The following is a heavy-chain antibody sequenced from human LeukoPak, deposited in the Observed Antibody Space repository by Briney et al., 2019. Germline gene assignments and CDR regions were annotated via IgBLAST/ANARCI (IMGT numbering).Heavy chain of an antibody. CDR3: TTAQWEQGDY. CDR2: IKSKTDGGTT. CDR1: GFTFSSYE. V-gene: IGHV3-15*01. J-gene: IGHJ4*02. D-gene: IGHD1-26*01. Sequence: RSGGSLRLSCAASGFTFSSYEMNWVRQAPGKGLEWVGRIKSKTDGGTTDYAAPVKGRFTISRDDSKNTLYLQMNSLKTEDTAVYYCTTAQWEQGDYWGQGTLVTVSS.